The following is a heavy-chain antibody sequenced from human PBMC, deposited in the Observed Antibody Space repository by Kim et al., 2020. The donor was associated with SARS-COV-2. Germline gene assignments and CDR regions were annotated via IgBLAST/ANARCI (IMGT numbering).Heavy chain of an antibody. CDR1: GYTLTELS. V-gene: IGHV1-24*01. CDR3: ATVSTGYPMVEYFQH. CDR2: FDPEDGET. Sequence: ASVKVSCKVSGYTLTELSMHWVRQAPGKGLEWMGGFDPEDGETIYAQKFQGRVTMTEDTSTDTAYMELSSLRSEDTAVYYCATVSTGYPMVEYFQHWGQGTLVTVSS. D-gene: IGHD3-9*01. J-gene: IGHJ1*01.